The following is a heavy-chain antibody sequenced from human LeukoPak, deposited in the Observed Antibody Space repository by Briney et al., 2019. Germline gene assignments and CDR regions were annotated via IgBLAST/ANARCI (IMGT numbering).Heavy chain of an antibody. CDR1: GGTFSSYA. V-gene: IGHV1-69*04. Sequence: ASVKVSCKASGGTFSSYAISWVRQAPGQGLEWMGRIIPILGIANYAQKFQGRVTITADKSTSTAYMELSSLRSEDTAVHYCARAQPNYYYGSGLDYWGQGTLVTVSS. CDR2: IIPILGIA. J-gene: IGHJ4*02. D-gene: IGHD3-10*01. CDR3: ARAQPNYYYGSGLDY.